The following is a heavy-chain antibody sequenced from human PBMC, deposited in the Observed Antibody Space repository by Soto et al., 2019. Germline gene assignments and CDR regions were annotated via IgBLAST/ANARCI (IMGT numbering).Heavy chain of an antibody. V-gene: IGHV3-15*07. CDR2: IKDNAQGGTA. CDR3: TRRPKLGDAGVGPRDY. J-gene: IGHJ4*02. Sequence: EVKMVESGGGLVEPGGSLRLSCAASGFAFTDAWMNWVRQAPGKGLEWVGRIKDNAQGGTADYAAPVKGRFIMSRDDSKNTLYLQMYGLQTEDTGIYYCTRRPKLGDAGVGPRDYWVRGTLVAVSS. CDR1: GFAFTDAW. D-gene: IGHD7-27*01.